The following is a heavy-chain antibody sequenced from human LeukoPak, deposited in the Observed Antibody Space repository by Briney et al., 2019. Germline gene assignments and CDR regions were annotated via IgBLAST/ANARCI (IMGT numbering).Heavy chain of an antibody. V-gene: IGHV4-38-2*02. CDR2: IYHSGST. CDR1: GYSISSGYY. J-gene: IGHJ5*01. D-gene: IGHD5-18*01. Sequence: SETLSLTCTVSGYSISSGYYWGWIRQPPGKGLEWIGSIYHSGSTYYNPSLKSRVTMSVDTSKNQFSLKLSSVTAADTAVYYCAKGYNYGPFDYWGHGTLVTVSS. CDR3: AKGYNYGPFDY.